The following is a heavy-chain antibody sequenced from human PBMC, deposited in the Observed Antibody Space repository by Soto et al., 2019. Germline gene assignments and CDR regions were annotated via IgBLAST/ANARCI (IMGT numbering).Heavy chain of an antibody. CDR1: GFTFSGYA. Sequence: EVQLVESGGGLVQPGGSLKLSCATSGFTFSGYAMHWVRQASGKGLEWVGRIRSKGNNYATEYAASVKGRFTISRDDSSNTAFLQMNSLRTEDTAVYYCSRWSVTGNWYCMDVWGQGTTVTVSS. CDR2: IRSKGNNYAT. J-gene: IGHJ6*02. D-gene: IGHD6-19*01. CDR3: SRWSVTGNWYCMDV. V-gene: IGHV3-73*02.